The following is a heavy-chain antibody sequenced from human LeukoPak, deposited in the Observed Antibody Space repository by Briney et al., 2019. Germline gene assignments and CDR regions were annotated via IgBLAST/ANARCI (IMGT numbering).Heavy chain of an antibody. Sequence: ARGSLRLSCAASGFTFSSYAMSWVRQAPGKGLEWVSAISGSGGSTYYADSVKGRFTISRDNSKNTLYLQMNSLRAEDTAVYYCAKVRFLEWSEGGMDVWGQGTTVTVSS. D-gene: IGHD3-3*01. CDR1: GFTFSSYA. CDR3: AKVRFLEWSEGGMDV. J-gene: IGHJ6*02. CDR2: ISGSGGST. V-gene: IGHV3-23*01.